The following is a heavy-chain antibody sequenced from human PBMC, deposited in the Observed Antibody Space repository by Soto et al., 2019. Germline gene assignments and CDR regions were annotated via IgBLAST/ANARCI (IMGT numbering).Heavy chain of an antibody. Sequence: SLILSCAASGFKLSNYAMSWVRQAPGKGLEWVSLISATGGGTYYADSVKGRFTISRDNSHNTLYLQVHSLTAEDTAVYYCAKDRRAGGNSAFYFDFWGQGAQVTVSS. J-gene: IGHJ4*02. CDR2: ISATGGGT. D-gene: IGHD3-16*01. V-gene: IGHV3-23*01. CDR1: GFKLSNYA. CDR3: AKDRRAGGNSAFYFDF.